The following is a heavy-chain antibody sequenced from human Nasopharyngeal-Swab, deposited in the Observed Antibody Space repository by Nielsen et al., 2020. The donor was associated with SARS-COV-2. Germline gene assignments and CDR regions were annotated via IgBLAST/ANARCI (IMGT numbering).Heavy chain of an antibody. D-gene: IGHD4-17*01. Sequence: GGSLRLSCAASGFTFDDYAMHWVRQAPGKGLEWVSGISWNSGSIGYADSVKGRITISSDNAKNSLYLQMNRLRAEDTALYYCAKETTHYGDYAYWYFDLWGRGTLVTVSS. CDR2: ISWNSGSI. CDR3: AKETTHYGDYAYWYFDL. J-gene: IGHJ2*01. CDR1: GFTFDDYA. V-gene: IGHV3-9*01.